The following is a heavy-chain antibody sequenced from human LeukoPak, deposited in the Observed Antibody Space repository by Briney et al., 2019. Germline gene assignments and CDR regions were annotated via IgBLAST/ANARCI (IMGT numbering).Heavy chain of an antibody. Sequence: ASVKVSCKASGYTFTRYYMHWVRQAPGQGLEWMGIINPSGGSTSYAQKFQGRVTMTRDTSTSTVYMELSSLRSEDTAVYYCARGPSTTVTTSFWRYWGQGTLVTVSS. CDR1: GYTFTRYY. CDR2: INPSGGST. J-gene: IGHJ4*02. CDR3: ARGPSTTVTTSFWRY. D-gene: IGHD4-17*01. V-gene: IGHV1-46*01.